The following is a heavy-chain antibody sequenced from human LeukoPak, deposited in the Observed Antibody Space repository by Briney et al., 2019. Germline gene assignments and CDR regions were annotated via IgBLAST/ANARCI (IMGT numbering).Heavy chain of an antibody. V-gene: IGHV3-66*01. Sequence: PGGSLRLSCAASGFTVTNNYMSWVRQAPGKGLEWVSVIYSGGGSTYYADSVKGRFTISRDNSKNTLYLQMNSLRAEDTAVYYCARAPVRDYGDYLDYWGQGTLVTVSS. J-gene: IGHJ4*02. CDR1: GFTVTNNY. CDR3: ARAPVRDYGDYLDY. D-gene: IGHD4-17*01. CDR2: IYSGGGST.